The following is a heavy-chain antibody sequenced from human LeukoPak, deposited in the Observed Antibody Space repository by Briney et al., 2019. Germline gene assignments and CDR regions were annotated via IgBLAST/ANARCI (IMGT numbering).Heavy chain of an antibody. D-gene: IGHD6-13*01. Sequence: PGGSLRLSCAASGFTFSSYWMDWVRQAPGKGLEWVANIKEGGGAKNYVDSVKGRFTISRDNAKDSVYLQMNRLRAEDTALYYCARNRGWQQFDYWGRGTLVTVSS. CDR2: IKEGGGAK. V-gene: IGHV3-7*04. J-gene: IGHJ4*02. CDR3: ARNRGWQQFDY. CDR1: GFTFSSYW.